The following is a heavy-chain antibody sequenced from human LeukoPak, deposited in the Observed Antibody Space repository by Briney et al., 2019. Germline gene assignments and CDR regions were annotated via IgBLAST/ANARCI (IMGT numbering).Heavy chain of an antibody. CDR2: INPDNGDT. CDR3: AREAATSGWSCDF. V-gene: IGHV1-2*02. CDR1: GYTFSAYY. Sequence: ASVKVSCTTSGYTFSAYYTYWVRQAPGQGLEWMGYINPDNGDTQYAQKFQGRVTMTRDTSISTAFMELTRLKSDDTAVYYCAREAATSGWSCDFWGQGALVTVSS. J-gene: IGHJ4*02. D-gene: IGHD6-19*01.